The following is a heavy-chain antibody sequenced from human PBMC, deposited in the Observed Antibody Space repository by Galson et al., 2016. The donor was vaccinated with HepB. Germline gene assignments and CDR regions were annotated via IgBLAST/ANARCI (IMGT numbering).Heavy chain of an antibody. Sequence: SLRLSCAASGFTFTSYDMSWVRQAPGKGLEYVSSITLSGGTTFYTDSVKGRFTMSRDNSKNTVHLQMNSLRAEDTAMYYCVRGARGMVSWGQGILVTVSS. J-gene: IGHJ4*02. D-gene: IGHD2-8*01. CDR2: ITLSGGTT. CDR1: GFTFTSYD. V-gene: IGHV3-23*01. CDR3: VRGARGMVS.